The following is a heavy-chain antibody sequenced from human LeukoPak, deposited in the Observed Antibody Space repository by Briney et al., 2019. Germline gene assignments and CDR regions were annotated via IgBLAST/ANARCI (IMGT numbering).Heavy chain of an antibody. V-gene: IGHV1-18*01. CDR3: ARAQGKFLWDPFDY. J-gene: IGHJ4*02. CDR2: ISAYNGNT. CDR1: GYTFTSYG. D-gene: IGHD3-3*01. Sequence: ASVKVSCKASGYTFTSYGISCVRQAPGQGLEWMGWISAYNGNTNYAQKLQGRVTMTTDTSTSTAYMELRSLRSDDTAVYYCARAQGKFLWDPFDYWGQGTLVTVSS.